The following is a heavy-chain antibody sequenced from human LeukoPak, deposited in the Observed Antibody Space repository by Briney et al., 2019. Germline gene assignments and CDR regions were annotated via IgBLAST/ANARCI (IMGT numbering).Heavy chain of an antibody. CDR1: GFTFSSYA. V-gene: IGHV3-23*01. CDR2: ISGSGGST. CDR3: AKDLRGYSSGFDY. Sequence: GGSLRLSCAASGFTFSSYAMSWVRQAPGKGLEWVSAISGSGGSTCYADSVKGRFTISRDNSKNTLYLQMNSLRAEDTAVYYCAKDLRGYSSGFDYWGQGTLVTVSS. D-gene: IGHD5-18*01. J-gene: IGHJ4*02.